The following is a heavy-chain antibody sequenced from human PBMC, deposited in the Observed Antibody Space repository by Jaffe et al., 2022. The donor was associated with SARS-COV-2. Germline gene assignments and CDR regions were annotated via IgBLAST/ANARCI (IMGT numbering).Heavy chain of an antibody. D-gene: IGHD3-10*01. CDR1: GYSFSTYW. CDR3: ARTMVRGIPACFDS. Sequence: EVQLVQSGAEVKKPGESLKISCKGSGYSFSTYWMAWVRQMPGKGLEWMGSIYPGDSDTRYSPSFQGQVIMSVDKSLSTAYLQWRSLKASDTAMYYCARTMVRGIPACFDSWGQGSLVTVSS. CDR2: IYPGDSDT. V-gene: IGHV5-51*01. J-gene: IGHJ4*02.